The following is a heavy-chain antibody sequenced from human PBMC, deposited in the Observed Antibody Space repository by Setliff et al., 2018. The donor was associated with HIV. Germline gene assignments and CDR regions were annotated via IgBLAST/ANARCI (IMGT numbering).Heavy chain of an antibody. V-gene: IGHV1-69*10. CDR1: GYTFTSYG. J-gene: IGHJ5*02. D-gene: IGHD6-13*01. CDR2: IIPMLGIT. CDR3: ATSTIAAAGASRADLDP. Sequence: GASVKVSCKASGYTFTSYGINWARQAPGQGLEWMGGIIPMLGITNYAQNFQGRLAITADKSTTVSYMELSSLRSEDTAFYFCATSTIAAAGASRADLDPWGQGTLVTVSS.